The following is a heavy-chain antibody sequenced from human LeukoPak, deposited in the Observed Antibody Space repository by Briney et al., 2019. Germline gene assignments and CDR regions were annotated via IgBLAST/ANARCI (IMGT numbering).Heavy chain of an antibody. CDR1: GFTFDDYT. CDR3: ARDPNHDFGDYGWFDP. Sequence: GGSLRLSCAASGFTFDDYTMHWVRQAPGKGPEWVSGISWNSGSIGYADSVKGRFTISRDNAKYTLYLQMNSLRAEDTAFYYCARDPNHDFGDYGWFDPWGQGTLVTVSS. J-gene: IGHJ5*02. D-gene: IGHD4-17*01. CDR2: ISWNSGSI. V-gene: IGHV3-9*01.